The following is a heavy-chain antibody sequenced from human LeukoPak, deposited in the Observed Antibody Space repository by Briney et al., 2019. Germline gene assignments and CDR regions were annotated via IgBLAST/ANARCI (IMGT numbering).Heavy chain of an antibody. CDR2: VLYDGSKK. CDR1: GFTFSNYA. J-gene: IGHJ4*02. CDR3: AKEAVAATGVFDY. D-gene: IGHD2-15*01. Sequence: GGSLRLSCAASGFTFSNYAMHWVRQAPGKGLEWVAAVLYDGSKKYYADSVKGRFSIYRDNSNYTLYLQMNSVRAEDTAVYYCAKEAVAATGVFDYWGQGTLVTVSS. V-gene: IGHV3-30*18.